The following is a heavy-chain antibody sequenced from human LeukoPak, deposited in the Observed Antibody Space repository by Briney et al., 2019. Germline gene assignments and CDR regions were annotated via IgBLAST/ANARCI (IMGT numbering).Heavy chain of an antibody. D-gene: IGHD3-10*01. CDR2: ISGSGGST. CDR1: GFTFSSYA. J-gene: IGHJ5*02. CDR3: AKVRSGEFRTPNWFDP. V-gene: IGHV3-23*01. Sequence: GGSLRLSCAASGFTFSSYAMSWVRQAPGKGLEWVSAISGSGGSTYYADSVKGRFTISRDNSKNTLYLQMNSLRAEDTAVYYCAKVRSGEFRTPNWFDPWGQGTLVTVSS.